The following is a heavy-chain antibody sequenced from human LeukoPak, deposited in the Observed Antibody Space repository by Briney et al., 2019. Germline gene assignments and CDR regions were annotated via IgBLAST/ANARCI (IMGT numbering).Heavy chain of an antibody. J-gene: IGHJ3*02. D-gene: IGHD6-19*01. CDR2: IKQDGSEK. CDR1: GFTFSSYW. CDR3: ARALQWLATDAFDI. V-gene: IGHV3-7*01. Sequence: GSLRLSCAASGFTFSSYWMNWVRQAPGKGLEWVANIKQDGSEKYYVDSVKGRFTISRDNAKNSLYLQMNSLRVDDTAVYYCARALQWLATDAFDIWGQGTMVTVSS.